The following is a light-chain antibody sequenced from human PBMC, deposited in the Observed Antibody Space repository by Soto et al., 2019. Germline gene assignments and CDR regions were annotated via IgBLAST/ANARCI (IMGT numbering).Light chain of an antibody. J-gene: IGLJ1*01. V-gene: IGLV2-14*01. CDR2: DVT. Sequence: QSALTQPASVSGSPGQSITISCTGTSSDVGGYNFVSWYQQHPDKAPKLMIYDVTNRPPGVSNRFSGSKSGNTASLTISGLQAEDEADYYCSSYTSISTYVFGTGIKLTVL. CDR1: SSDVGGYNF. CDR3: SSYTSISTYV.